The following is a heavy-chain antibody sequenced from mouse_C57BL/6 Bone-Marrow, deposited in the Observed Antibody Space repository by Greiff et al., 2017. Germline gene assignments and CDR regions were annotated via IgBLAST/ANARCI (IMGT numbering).Heavy chain of an antibody. J-gene: IGHJ2*01. D-gene: IGHD2-3*01. CDR1: GYTFTSYW. CDR3: ARRWFYFDY. Sequence: QVKLQQSGAELVKPGASVKLSCKASGYTFTSYWMHWVKQRPGQGLEWIGMIHPNSGSTNYNEKFKSKATLTVDKSSSTAYMQLSSLTSEDSAVYYCARRWFYFDYWGQGTTLTVSS. CDR2: IHPNSGST. V-gene: IGHV1-64*01.